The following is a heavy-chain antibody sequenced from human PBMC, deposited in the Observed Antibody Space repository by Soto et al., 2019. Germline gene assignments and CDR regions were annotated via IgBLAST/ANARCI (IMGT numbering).Heavy chain of an antibody. CDR1: GFTFSAYW. CDR2: ISDDGSTA. Sequence: GGSLRLSCAVSGFTFSAYWMHWVRQVPGKGLTWVSRISDDGSTATYADSVKGRFIISRDNAKNTLYLEMNTLTSDDTALYYCARPPGYIRDWYYFDSWGQGTLVTVSS. CDR3: ARPPGYIRDWYYFDS. J-gene: IGHJ4*02. V-gene: IGHV3-74*01. D-gene: IGHD3-9*01.